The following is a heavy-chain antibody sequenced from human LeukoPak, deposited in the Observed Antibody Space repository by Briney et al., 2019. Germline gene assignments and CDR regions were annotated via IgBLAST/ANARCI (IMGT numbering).Heavy chain of an antibody. CDR2: IYYSGSA. V-gene: IGHV4-39*07. J-gene: IGHJ3*02. CDR1: GGSISSSSYY. Sequence: PSETLSLTCTVSGGSISSSSYYWGWIRQPPGKGLEWIGSIYYSGSAYYNPSLKSRVTISVDTSKNQFSLILISVTAADTAVYYCARGFGTSPDAFDIWGQGTMVTVSS. D-gene: IGHD2-2*01. CDR3: ARGFGTSPDAFDI.